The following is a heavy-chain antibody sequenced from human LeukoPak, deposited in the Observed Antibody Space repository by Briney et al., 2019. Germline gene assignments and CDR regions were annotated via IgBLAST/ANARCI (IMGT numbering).Heavy chain of an antibody. Sequence: TGGSLRLSCAASGFTFSSYSMNWVRQAPGKGLEWVSSISSSSSYIYYADSVKGRFTISRDNSKNTLYLQMNSLRAEDTAVYYCARADYDILTGRQLYFDYWGQGTLVTVSS. V-gene: IGHV3-21*01. CDR3: ARADYDILTGRQLYFDY. CDR1: GFTFSSYS. CDR2: ISSSSSYI. D-gene: IGHD3-9*01. J-gene: IGHJ4*02.